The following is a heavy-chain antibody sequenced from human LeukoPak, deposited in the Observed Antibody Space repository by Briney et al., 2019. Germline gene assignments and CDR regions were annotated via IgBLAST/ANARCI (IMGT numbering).Heavy chain of an antibody. D-gene: IGHD3-9*01. Sequence: SETLSLTCTVSGYSISSGYYWGWIRQPPGKGLEWIATIYTSGSTYYNPSLKSRVTLSVDTSKNQFSLKLSSVTAADTAVYYCARREAGNYDILTSYYTDVAFDIWGQGTMVTVSS. CDR2: IYTSGST. V-gene: IGHV4-38-2*02. CDR1: GYSISSGYY. CDR3: ARREAGNYDILTSYYTDVAFDI. J-gene: IGHJ3*02.